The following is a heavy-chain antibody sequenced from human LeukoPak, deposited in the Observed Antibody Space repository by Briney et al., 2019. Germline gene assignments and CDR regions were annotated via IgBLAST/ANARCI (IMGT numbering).Heavy chain of an antibody. D-gene: IGHD3-3*01. V-gene: IGHV1-18*01. Sequence: ASVKVSCKASGYTFTSYGISWVRQAPGQGLEWMGWISAYNGNTNYAQKFQGRVTMTTDTSTNTAYMELRSLRSDDTAVYYCATYDFWSGFCAYWGQGTQVTVSS. CDR3: ATYDFWSGFCAY. CDR2: ISAYNGNT. CDR1: GYTFTSYG. J-gene: IGHJ4*02.